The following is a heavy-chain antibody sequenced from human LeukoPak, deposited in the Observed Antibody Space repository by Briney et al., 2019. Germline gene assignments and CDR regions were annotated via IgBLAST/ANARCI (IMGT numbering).Heavy chain of an antibody. D-gene: IGHD3-3*01. J-gene: IGHJ4*02. V-gene: IGHV3-30*02. Sequence: PGGSLRLSCAASGFTSSSYAMSWVRQAPGKGLEWVAFIRYDGSNKYYADSVKGRFTISRDNSKNTLYPQMNSLRAEDTAVYYCAKDFRGYYTTSAGYWGQGTLVTVSS. CDR3: AKDFRGYYTTSAGY. CDR1: GFTSSSYA. CDR2: IRYDGSNK.